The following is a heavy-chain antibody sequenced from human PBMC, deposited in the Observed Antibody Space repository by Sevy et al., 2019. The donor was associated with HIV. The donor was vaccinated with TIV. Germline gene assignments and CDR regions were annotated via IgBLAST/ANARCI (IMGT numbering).Heavy chain of an antibody. Sequence: SETLSLTCAVSGYSISSGYYWGWIRQPPGKGLEWIGSIYHSGSTYYNPSLKSRVTISVDTSKNQFSLKLSSVTAADTVVYYCARVRFSSGWYRGDWFDPWGQGTLVTVSS. J-gene: IGHJ5*02. V-gene: IGHV4-38-2*01. CDR1: GYSISSGYY. CDR3: ARVRFSSGWYRGDWFDP. D-gene: IGHD6-19*01. CDR2: IYHSGST.